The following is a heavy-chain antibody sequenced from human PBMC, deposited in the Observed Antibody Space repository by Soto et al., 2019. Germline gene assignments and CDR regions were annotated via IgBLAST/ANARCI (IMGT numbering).Heavy chain of an antibody. CDR1: GYTFTSYY. J-gene: IGHJ6*02. CDR2: INPSGGST. CDR3: ARVLNQKYYDFWSGYYTGSAPGYYYGMEV. V-gene: IGHV1-46*01. D-gene: IGHD3-3*01. Sequence: ASVKVSCKASGYTFTSYYMHWVRQAPGQRHEWMGIINPSGGSTSYAQKIQGRVTMTRDTSTSTVYMELSSLRSEDTAVYYCARVLNQKYYDFWSGYYTGSAPGYYYGMEVWGQGTTVPVSS.